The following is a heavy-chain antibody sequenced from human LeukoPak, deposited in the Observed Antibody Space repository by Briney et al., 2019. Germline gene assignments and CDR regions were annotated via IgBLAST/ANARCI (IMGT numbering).Heavy chain of an antibody. CDR3: ARGPGRVAVPATGSFDM. J-gene: IGHJ3*02. Sequence: GGSLRLSCAASGFTFSNYAMSWVRQAPGKGLEWVSGVSVSGGTTHHADSVKGRFTISRDNSRTTLYLQMNSLRADDTAVYYCARGPGRVAVPATGSFDMWGQGTMVTVSS. CDR1: GFTFSNYA. CDR2: VSVSGGTT. D-gene: IGHD6-19*01. V-gene: IGHV3-23*01.